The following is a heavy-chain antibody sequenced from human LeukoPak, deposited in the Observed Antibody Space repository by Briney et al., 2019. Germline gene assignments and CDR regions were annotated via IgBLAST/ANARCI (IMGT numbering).Heavy chain of an antibody. CDR1: GFTFSSYA. Sequence: GGSLRLSCAASGFTFSSYAMSWVRQAPGKGLEWVSSISSSSSYIYYADSVKGRFTISRDNAKNSLYLQMNSLRAEDTAVYYCARDIGYYGSGSYFYWGQGTLVTVSS. CDR3: ARDIGYYGSGSYFY. CDR2: ISSSSSYI. D-gene: IGHD3-10*01. J-gene: IGHJ4*02. V-gene: IGHV3-21*01.